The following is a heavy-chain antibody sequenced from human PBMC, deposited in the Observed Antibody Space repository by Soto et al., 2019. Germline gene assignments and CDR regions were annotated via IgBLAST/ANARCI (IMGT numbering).Heavy chain of an antibody. J-gene: IGHJ5*02. V-gene: IGHV1-69*08. CDR3: AGDPDSHYNDSHASSYP. CDR2: IIPIIGII. D-gene: IGHD4-4*01. Sequence: QVQLVQSGAEVKKPGSSVKVSCKASGGTFSTYTITWVRQAPGQGLEWMGRIIPIIGIINYAQKFQGRVTISANEFPGTAYMELTGLRSDDTAVYYCAGDPDSHYNDSHASSYPWGQGTLVTVSS. CDR1: GGTFSTYT.